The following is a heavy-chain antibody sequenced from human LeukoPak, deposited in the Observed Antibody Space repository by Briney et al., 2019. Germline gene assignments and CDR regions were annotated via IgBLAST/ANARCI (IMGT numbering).Heavy chain of an antibody. D-gene: IGHD3-22*01. CDR3: ARSRPYYYDSSGSLDY. CDR2: INPSGGST. CDR1: GYTFTSYY. Sequence: ASVKVSCKASGYTFTSYYMHWVRQAPGQGLEWMGIINPSGGSTSYAQKFQGRVTMTRDTSTSTVYMELSSLRSEDTAVYYCARSRPYYYDSSGSLDYWGQGPWSPSPQ. V-gene: IGHV1-46*01. J-gene: IGHJ4*02.